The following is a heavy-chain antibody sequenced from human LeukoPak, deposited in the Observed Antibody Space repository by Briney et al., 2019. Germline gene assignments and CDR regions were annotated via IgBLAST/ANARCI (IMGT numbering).Heavy chain of an antibody. CDR2: ISVNNADT. Sequence: ASVKVSCKASGYSFTNYGISWVRQAPGQGLQWMGWISVNNADTNYAQNFQGRVTLTTDTSTGTAYMELRSLRSEDTAVYYCARVTGGRYCSTTSCYMRGWFDPWGQGTLVTVSS. CDR3: ARVTGGRYCSTTSCYMRGWFDP. D-gene: IGHD2-2*02. V-gene: IGHV1-18*01. CDR1: GYSFTNYG. J-gene: IGHJ5*02.